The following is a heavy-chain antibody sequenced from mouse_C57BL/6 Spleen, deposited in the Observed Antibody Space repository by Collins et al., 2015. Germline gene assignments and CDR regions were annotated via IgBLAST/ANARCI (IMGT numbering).Heavy chain of an antibody. D-gene: IGHD2-4*01. Sequence: QIQLVQSGPELKKPGETVKISCKASGYTFTNYGMNWVKQAPGKGLKWMGWINTYTGEPTYADDFKGRFAFSLETSASTAYLQINNLKNEDTATYFCAREGLRGGYAMDYWGQGTSVTVSS. V-gene: IGHV9-3-1*01. CDR3: AREGLRGGYAMDY. CDR1: GYTFTNYG. J-gene: IGHJ4*01. CDR2: INTYTGEP.